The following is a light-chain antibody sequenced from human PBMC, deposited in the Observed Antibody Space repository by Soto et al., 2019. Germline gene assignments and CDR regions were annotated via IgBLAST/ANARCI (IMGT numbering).Light chain of an antibody. Sequence: QSALTQPASVSGSPGQSITISCTASSSDVGGHNYVSWYQQHPGKAPKLMIYEVSTRPSGVANRFSGSKSGNTASLTISGLHAEDEADYYCSTYPTSNNLLYVFGTGTKVTVL. J-gene: IGLJ1*01. V-gene: IGLV2-14*01. CDR2: EVS. CDR1: SSDVGGHNY. CDR3: STYPTSNNLLYV.